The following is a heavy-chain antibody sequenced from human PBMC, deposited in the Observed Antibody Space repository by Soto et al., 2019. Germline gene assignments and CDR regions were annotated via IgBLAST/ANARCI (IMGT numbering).Heavy chain of an antibody. V-gene: IGHV4-39*01. CDR2: IYYSGGT. Sequence: SETLSLTCTVSGGSISSSSYYWGWIRQPPGKGLEWIGSIYYSGGTYYNPSLKSRVTISVDTSKNQFSLKLSSVTAADTAVYYCARASIAARHWFDPWGQGTLVTVSS. CDR1: GGSISSSSYY. D-gene: IGHD6-6*01. J-gene: IGHJ5*02. CDR3: ARASIAARHWFDP.